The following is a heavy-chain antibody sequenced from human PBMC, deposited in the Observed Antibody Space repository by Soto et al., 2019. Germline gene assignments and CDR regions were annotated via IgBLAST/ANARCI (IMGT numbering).Heavy chain of an antibody. D-gene: IGHD1-1*01. Sequence: SETLSLTCTVSGGAISSYYWTWIRQPPGKGLEWIGYIYYSGSTNYNPSLKSRVTISVDTSKNQFALKLSSVTAADTAVYYCARDQLYYFDYWGQGTLVTVS. J-gene: IGHJ4*02. CDR2: IYYSGST. CDR3: ARDQLYYFDY. CDR1: GGAISSYY. V-gene: IGHV4-59*01.